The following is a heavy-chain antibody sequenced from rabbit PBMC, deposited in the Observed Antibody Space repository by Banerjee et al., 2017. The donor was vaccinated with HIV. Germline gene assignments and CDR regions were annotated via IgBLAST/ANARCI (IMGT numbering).Heavy chain of an antibody. Sequence: QEQLEESGGDLVKPEGSLTLTCTASGFSFSSGYWICWVRQAPGKGLEWIACIYTDDGHTYYASWAKGRFTISKTSSTTVTLQMTSLTASDTATYFCARRGNNYGDYGYYFNLWGPGTLVTVS. CDR2: IYTDDGHT. D-gene: IGHD2-1*01. CDR3: ARRGNNYGDYGYYFNL. V-gene: IGHV1S45*01. CDR1: GFSFSSGYW. J-gene: IGHJ4*01.